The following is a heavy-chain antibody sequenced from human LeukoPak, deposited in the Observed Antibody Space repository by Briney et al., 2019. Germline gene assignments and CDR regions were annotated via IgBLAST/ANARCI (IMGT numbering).Heavy chain of an antibody. CDR1: GYTFTGYY. V-gene: IGHV1-2*06. J-gene: IGHJ4*02. D-gene: IGHD3-22*01. Sequence: ASVKVSCKASGYTFTGYYMHWVRQAPGQGLEWMGRINPNNGGTNYAQKFQGRVTMTRDTSISTAYMELSRLRSDDTAVYYCATKASYDSSGYYYVSLDYWGQGTLVTVSS. CDR2: INPNNGGT. CDR3: ATKASYDSSGYYYVSLDY.